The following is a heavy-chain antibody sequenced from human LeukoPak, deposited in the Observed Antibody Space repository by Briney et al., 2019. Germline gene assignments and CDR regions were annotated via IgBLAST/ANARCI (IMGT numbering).Heavy chain of an antibody. Sequence: GGSLRLSCAASGFTVSSNYMSWVRQAPGKGLERDSIIYSGGRTYYADSLKGRFTISRDNTKNTLYLQMNSLRADDTAVYYCARTIVGETYDAFDIWGQGTEVTVSS. V-gene: IGHV3-53*01. D-gene: IGHD1-26*01. CDR3: ARTIVGETYDAFDI. CDR2: IYSGGRT. CDR1: GFTVSSNY. J-gene: IGHJ3*02.